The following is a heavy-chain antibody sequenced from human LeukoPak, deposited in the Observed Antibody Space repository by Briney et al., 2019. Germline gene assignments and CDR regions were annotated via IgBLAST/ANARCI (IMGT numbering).Heavy chain of an antibody. D-gene: IGHD3-10*01. CDR1: GGSISSGGYY. V-gene: IGHV4-31*03. Sequence: SETLSLTCTVSGGSISSGGYYWSLIRQHPGKGLEWIGYIYYSGSTYYNPSLKSRVTISVDTSKNQFSLKLSSVTAADTAVYYCARHVGYYGSGIDYWGQGTLVTVSS. J-gene: IGHJ4*02. CDR3: ARHVGYYGSGIDY. CDR2: IYYSGST.